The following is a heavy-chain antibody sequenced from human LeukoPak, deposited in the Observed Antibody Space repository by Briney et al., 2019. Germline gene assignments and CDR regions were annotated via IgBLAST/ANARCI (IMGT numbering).Heavy chain of an antibody. V-gene: IGHV4-59*01. CDR2: IYYSGST. D-gene: IGHD2-15*01. CDR3: ARDAPGSWLVVAALYYYYMDV. J-gene: IGHJ6*03. CDR1: GGSISSYY. Sequence: TSETLSLTCTVSGGSISSYYWSWLRQPPGKGVEGVGYIYYSGSTNYNPSLKSRVTISVDTSKNPFSLKLSSVTAADTAVYYCARDAPGSWLVVAALYYYYMDVWGKGSTVTVSS.